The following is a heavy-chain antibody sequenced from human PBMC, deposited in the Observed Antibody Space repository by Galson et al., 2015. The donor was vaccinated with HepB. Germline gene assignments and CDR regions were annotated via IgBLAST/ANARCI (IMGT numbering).Heavy chain of an antibody. V-gene: IGHV1-69*13. Sequence: SVKVSCKASGGTFSSYAISWVRQAPGQGLEWMGGIIPIFGTANYAQKFQGRVTITADESTSTAYMELSSLRSEDTAVYYCARAGFIVQCGDCHDAFDIWGQGTMVTVSS. CDR3: ARAGFIVQCGDCHDAFDI. J-gene: IGHJ3*02. CDR2: IIPIFGTA. D-gene: IGHD2-21*02. CDR1: GGTFSSYA.